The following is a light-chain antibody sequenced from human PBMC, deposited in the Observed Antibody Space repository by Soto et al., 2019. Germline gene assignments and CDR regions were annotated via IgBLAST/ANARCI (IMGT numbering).Light chain of an antibody. V-gene: IGKV3-20*01. J-gene: IGKJ1*01. CDR2: GAS. Sequence: EIVLTQSPGTLFLSPGERATLSCRASQSVRSSYLAWYQQKPGQSPRLLIYGASNRATGIPDRFSGSGSGTDFTLAISRLEPEDFALYYCQQYGSSPTFGQGTKVEIK. CDR3: QQYGSSPT. CDR1: QSVRSSY.